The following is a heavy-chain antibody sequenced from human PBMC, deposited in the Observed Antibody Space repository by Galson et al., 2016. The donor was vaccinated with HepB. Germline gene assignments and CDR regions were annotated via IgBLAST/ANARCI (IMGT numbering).Heavy chain of an antibody. Sequence: SVKVSCKASGGTFSNFAISWLRQAPGQGLEWMGGIIPLFGATNYAQKFQGRVTITADKSTTTVYLDLSGLRSEDKAVYYCARGGGTTMVRGVMPGWFDPWGQGTLVTVSS. J-gene: IGHJ5*02. CDR1: GGTFSNFA. CDR3: ARGGGTTMVRGVMPGWFDP. V-gene: IGHV1-69*06. CDR2: IIPLFGAT. D-gene: IGHD3-10*01.